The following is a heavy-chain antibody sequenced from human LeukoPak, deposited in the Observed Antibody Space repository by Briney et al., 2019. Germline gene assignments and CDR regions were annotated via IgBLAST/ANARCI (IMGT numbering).Heavy chain of an antibody. CDR2: IYYSGST. J-gene: IGHJ4*02. CDR1: GRSISSSSYY. CDR3: AREYGTMIVVVIPLRYFDY. Sequence: SETLSLTCTVSGRSISSSSYYWGWLRQPPGKGLEWIGSIYYSGSTYYNPSLKSRVTISVDTSKNQFSLKLSSVTAADTAVYYCAREYGTMIVVVIPLRYFDYWGQGTLVTVSS. V-gene: IGHV4-39*02. D-gene: IGHD3-22*01.